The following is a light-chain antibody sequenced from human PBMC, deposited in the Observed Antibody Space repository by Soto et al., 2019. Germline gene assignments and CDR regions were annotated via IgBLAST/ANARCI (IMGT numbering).Light chain of an antibody. CDR1: NVGSKS. Sequence: LTQPPSVSVAPGQTARITCGGNNVGSKSVHWYQQKSGQAPVVVVYDDSDRPSGIPERFSGSNSGNTATLTISRVEAGDEADYYCQVWDDSTDHIYVFGTGTKVT. CDR3: QVWDDSTDHIYV. V-gene: IGLV3-21*02. J-gene: IGLJ1*01. CDR2: DDS.